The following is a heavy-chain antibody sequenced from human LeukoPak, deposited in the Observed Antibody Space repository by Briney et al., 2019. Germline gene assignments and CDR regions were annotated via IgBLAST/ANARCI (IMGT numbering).Heavy chain of an antibody. Sequence: GGSLRLSCAASGFTFSSYSMNWVRQAPGKGLEWVSSISSSSYIYYADSVKGRFTISRDNAKNSLYLQMNSLRAEDTAVYYCAAAEVRGVIKDYYYGMDVWGQGTTVTVSS. D-gene: IGHD3-10*01. CDR2: ISSSSYI. CDR1: GFTFSSYS. J-gene: IGHJ6*02. CDR3: AAAEVRGVIKDYYYGMDV. V-gene: IGHV3-21*01.